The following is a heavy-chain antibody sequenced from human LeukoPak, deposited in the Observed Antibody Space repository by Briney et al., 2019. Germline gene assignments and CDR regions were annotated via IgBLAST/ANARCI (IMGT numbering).Heavy chain of an antibody. CDR1: GFTFNSYW. CDR2: IKQDGSEK. D-gene: IGHD1-1*01. CDR3: ARAPGGPRSPFDY. V-gene: IGHV3-7*01. J-gene: IGHJ4*02. Sequence: PGGSLRLSCAASGFTFNSYWMSWVRQAPGKGLEWVANIKQDGSEKYYVDSVKGRFTISRDNAKNSLYLQMNSLRAEDTAVYYCARAPGGPRSPFDYWGQGTLVTVSS.